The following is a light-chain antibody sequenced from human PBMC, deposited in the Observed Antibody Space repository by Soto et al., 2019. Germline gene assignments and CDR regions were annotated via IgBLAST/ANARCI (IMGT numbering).Light chain of an antibody. J-gene: IGKJ5*01. V-gene: IGKV1-17*01. CDR2: AAS. Sequence: DILMTQSPSTLSASVGETVTLTCRASQGIRNDLGWYQQKPGKAPKRLIYAASNLQGGVPSRFSGSGSETEFTLTISSLQPDDYATYYCQQLNSFPITFGQGTRLEI. CDR3: QQLNSFPIT. CDR1: QGIRND.